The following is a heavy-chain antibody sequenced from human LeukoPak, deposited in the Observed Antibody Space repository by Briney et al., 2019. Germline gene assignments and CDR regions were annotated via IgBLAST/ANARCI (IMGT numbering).Heavy chain of an antibody. Sequence: GGSLRLSCIGSGLTFGDDGMSWFRQAPGKGLEWVGFIRSKAYGETADYAASVKGRFTISRDGSKAIAYLQMNSLKTEDTAVYHCTRDRGAYNLYDYWGQGTLVTVSS. CDR2: IRSKAYGETA. CDR3: TRDRGAYNLYDY. J-gene: IGHJ4*02. CDR1: GLTFGDDG. D-gene: IGHD1-1*01. V-gene: IGHV3-49*01.